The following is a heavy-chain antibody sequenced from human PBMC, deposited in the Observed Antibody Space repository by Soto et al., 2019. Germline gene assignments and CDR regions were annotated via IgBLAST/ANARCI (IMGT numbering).Heavy chain of an antibody. CDR2: IRGGGDGR. CDR3: VKGVGSAVTAPDY. D-gene: IGHD2-21*02. V-gene: IGHV3-23*01. J-gene: IGHJ4*02. Sequence: EVQLLESGGGLVEPGGSLRLSCVASGFSFSTYTMAWVRQPPGKGLEWVSRIRGGGDGRQYAESVKGRFTISRDNSKDTLFLEMNSLRVDDTALYYCVKGVGSAVTAPDYWGPGTLVTVSS. CDR1: GFSFSTYT.